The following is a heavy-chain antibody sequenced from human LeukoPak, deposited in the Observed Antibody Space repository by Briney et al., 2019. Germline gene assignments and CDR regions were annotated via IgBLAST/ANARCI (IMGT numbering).Heavy chain of an antibody. V-gene: IGHV3-21*01. J-gene: IGHJ3*02. D-gene: IGHD6-13*01. CDR1: GFTFSSYS. Sequence: GGSLRLSCAASGFTFSSYSMNWVRQAPGKGLEWVSSISSSSSYIYYADSVKGRFTISRDNAKNSLYLQMNSLRAEDTAVYYCARDGAAAGTYAFDIWGQGIMVTVSS. CDR2: ISSSSSYI. CDR3: ARDGAAAGTYAFDI.